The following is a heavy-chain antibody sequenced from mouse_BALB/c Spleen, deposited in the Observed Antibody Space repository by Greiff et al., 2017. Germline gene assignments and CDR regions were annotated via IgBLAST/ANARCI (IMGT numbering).Heavy chain of an antibody. V-gene: IGHV2-9*02. J-gene: IGHJ4*01. D-gene: IGHD2-14*01. CDR1: GFSLTSYG. CDR2: IWAGGST. CDR3: ARDGAYYRYDGLYYYAMDY. Sequence: VKLMESGPGLVAPSQSLSITCTVSGFSLTSYGVHWVRQPPGKGLEWLGVIWAGGSTNYNSALMSRLSISKDNSKSQVFLKMNSLQTDDTAMYYCARDGAYYRYDGLYYYAMDYWGQGTSVTVSS.